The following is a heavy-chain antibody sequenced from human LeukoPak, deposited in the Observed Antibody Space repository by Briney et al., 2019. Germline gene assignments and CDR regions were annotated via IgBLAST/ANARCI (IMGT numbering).Heavy chain of an antibody. V-gene: IGHV3-7*01. CDR3: ASGYYYDSSGPPDYFDY. D-gene: IGHD3-22*01. CDR2: IKQDGSEK. Sequence: GGSLRLSCAASGLTFSSYWMSWVRQAPGKGLEWVANIKQDGSEKYYVDSVKGRFTISRDNAKNSVYLQMNSPRAEDTTVYYCASGYYYDSSGPPDYFDYWGQGTLVTVSS. CDR1: GLTFSSYW. J-gene: IGHJ4*02.